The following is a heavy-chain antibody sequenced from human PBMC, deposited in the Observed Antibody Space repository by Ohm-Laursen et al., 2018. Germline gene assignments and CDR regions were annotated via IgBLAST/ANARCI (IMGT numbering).Heavy chain of an antibody. CDR2: ISSSSSYI. CDR3: ARAETYYYDSSGYYRFDY. J-gene: IGHJ4*02. CDR1: GFTFSSYA. Sequence: SLRLSCAASGFTFSSYAMSWVRQAPGKGLEWVSSISSSSSYIYYADSVKGRFTISRDNAKNSLYLQMNSLRAEDTAVYYCARAETYYYDSSGYYRFDYWGQGTLVTVSS. V-gene: IGHV3-21*01. D-gene: IGHD3-22*01.